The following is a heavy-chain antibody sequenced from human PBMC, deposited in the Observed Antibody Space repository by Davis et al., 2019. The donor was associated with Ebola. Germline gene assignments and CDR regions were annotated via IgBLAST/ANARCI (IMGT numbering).Heavy chain of an antibody. Sequence: GGSLRLSCKGSGYSFTSYWIGWVRQMPGKGLEWMGIIYPGDSDTRYSPSFQGQVTISADKSISTAYLQWSSLKASDTAMYYCARQEIYDFWSGALDYWGQGTLVTVSS. J-gene: IGHJ4*02. V-gene: IGHV5-51*01. CDR1: GYSFTSYW. D-gene: IGHD3-3*01. CDR3: ARQEIYDFWSGALDY. CDR2: IYPGDSDT.